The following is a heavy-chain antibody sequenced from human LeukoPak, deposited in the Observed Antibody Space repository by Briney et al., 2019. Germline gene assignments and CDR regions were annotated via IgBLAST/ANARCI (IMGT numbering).Heavy chain of an antibody. CDR1: GDSVSSNSAA. Sequence: SQTLSLTCAISGDSVSSNSAAWNWIRQSPSRGLEWLGRTYYKSKWYNDYAVSVKSRITINPDTSKNQFSLQLNSVTPEDTAVYFCTRQGAVGWLTPDYWGQGTLVTVSS. V-gene: IGHV6-1*01. D-gene: IGHD5-12*01. CDR3: TRQGAVGWLTPDY. CDR2: TYYKSKWYN. J-gene: IGHJ4*02.